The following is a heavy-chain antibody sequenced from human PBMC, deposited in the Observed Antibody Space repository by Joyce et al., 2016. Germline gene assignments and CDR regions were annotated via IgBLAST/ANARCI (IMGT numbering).Heavy chain of an antibody. CDR3: ARDPDPYTYYYDTSGYYSFDS. J-gene: IGHJ4*02. CDR1: GYTFTSYG. Sequence: QVQLVQSGAEVKKPGASVKVSCKASGYTFTSYGFNWGRQAPGQGLEWMGWISAYNGHTNYAQKFQGRFTMTTDTSTSTAYMDLRSLRSDDTAVYYCARDPDPYTYYYDTSGYYSFDSWGQGTLVTVSS. V-gene: IGHV1-18*01. D-gene: IGHD3-22*01. CDR2: ISAYNGHT.